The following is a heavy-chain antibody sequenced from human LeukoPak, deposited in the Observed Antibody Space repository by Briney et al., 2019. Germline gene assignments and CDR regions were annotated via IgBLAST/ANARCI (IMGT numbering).Heavy chain of an antibody. CDR2: ISINTDT. CDR1: GIAVIGNY. J-gene: IGHJ4*02. D-gene: IGHD1-26*01. V-gene: IGHV3-53*01. CDR3: AIAQSWDELFDS. Sequence: GESLRLSCAASGIAVIGNYMSWVRQPPGKGLEWVSFISINTDTFYADSVRGRFTISRDSSKNTLFLQMNSLRDEDSAVYYCAIAQSWDELFDSWGQGTLVTVSS.